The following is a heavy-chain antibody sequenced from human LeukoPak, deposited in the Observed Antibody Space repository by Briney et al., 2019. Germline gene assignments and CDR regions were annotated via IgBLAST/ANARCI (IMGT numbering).Heavy chain of an antibody. J-gene: IGHJ4*02. CDR3: ARDRYDYVWGSYRYTDY. D-gene: IGHD3-16*02. Sequence: SLRLSCAASGFTFSSYAMHWVRQAPGKGLEWVAVISYDGSNKYYADSVKGRFTISRDNSKNTLYLQMNSLRAEDTAVYYCARDRYDYVWGSYRYTDYWGQGTLVTVSS. V-gene: IGHV3-30-3*01. CDR1: GFTFSSYA. CDR2: ISYDGSNK.